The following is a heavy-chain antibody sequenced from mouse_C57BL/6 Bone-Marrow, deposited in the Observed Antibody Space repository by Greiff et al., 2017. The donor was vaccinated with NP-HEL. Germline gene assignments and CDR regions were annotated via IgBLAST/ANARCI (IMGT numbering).Heavy chain of an antibody. J-gene: IGHJ1*03. CDR3: ARDGDGNYVDWYFDV. Sequence: QVQLQQPGAELVKPGASVKLSCKASGYTFTSYWMHWVKQRPGRGLEWIGRIDPNSGGTKYNEQFKSKATLTVDKPSSTAYMQLSRLTSEDSWVYYCARDGDGNYVDWYFDVWGTGTTVTVSS. D-gene: IGHD2-1*01. CDR2: IDPNSGGT. V-gene: IGHV1-72*01. CDR1: GYTFTSYW.